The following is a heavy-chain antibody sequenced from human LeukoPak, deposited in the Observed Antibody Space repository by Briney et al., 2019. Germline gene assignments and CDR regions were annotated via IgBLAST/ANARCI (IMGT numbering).Heavy chain of an antibody. CDR1: GYTFTGYY. CDR3: ARLPLRYFNWLPRRGDAFDI. V-gene: IGHV1-2*02. Sequence: ASVKVSCKASGYTFTGYYMHWVRQAPGQGLEWMGWINPNSGGTNYAQKFQGRVTMTRDTSISTAYMELSRLRSDDTAVYYCARLPLRYFNWLPRRGDAFDIWGQGTMVTVSS. J-gene: IGHJ3*02. D-gene: IGHD3-9*01. CDR2: INPNSGGT.